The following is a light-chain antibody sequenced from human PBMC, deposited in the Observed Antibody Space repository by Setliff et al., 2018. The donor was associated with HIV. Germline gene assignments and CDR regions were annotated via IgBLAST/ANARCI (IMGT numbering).Light chain of an antibody. Sequence: QSALTQPASVSGSPGQSITISCTGSSSDIGGYESVSWYQQHPGEVPKLMIYDVTKRPSGVSNRFSASKSGNTASLTISGLQAEDEAHYYCCSYAGGDTWIFGGGTKVTVL. J-gene: IGLJ2*01. CDR1: SSDIGGYES. CDR2: DVT. V-gene: IGLV2-23*02. CDR3: CSYAGGDTWI.